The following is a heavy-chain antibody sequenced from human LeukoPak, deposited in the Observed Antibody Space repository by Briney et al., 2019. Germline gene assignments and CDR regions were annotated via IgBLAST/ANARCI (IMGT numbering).Heavy chain of an antibody. Sequence: GGSLRLSCVASGFTFSNYWMHRVRQPPGKGLVWVSRIYVDGRTTNYADSVKGRFTISRDNAKNTVYLEMNSLSVEDTATYYCIRDFRSADLWGQGTLVTVTS. CDR3: IRDFRSADL. J-gene: IGHJ5*02. CDR2: IYVDGRTT. V-gene: IGHV3-74*01. CDR1: GFTFSNYW.